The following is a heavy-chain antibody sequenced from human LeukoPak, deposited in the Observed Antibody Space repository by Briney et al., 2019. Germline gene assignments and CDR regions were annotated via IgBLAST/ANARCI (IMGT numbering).Heavy chain of an antibody. CDR2: IYPGDSDT. CDR3: ARRLRGVIGPFDAFDI. V-gene: IGHV5-51*01. J-gene: IGHJ3*02. D-gene: IGHD3-10*01. Sequence: GESLNISCKGSGYSFTTYWIGWVRQMPGKGLEWMGIIYPGDSDTSYSPSFQGQVTISADKSISTAYLQWSSLKASDTAMYYCARRLRGVIGPFDAFDIWGEGTMVTVSS. CDR1: GYSFTTYW.